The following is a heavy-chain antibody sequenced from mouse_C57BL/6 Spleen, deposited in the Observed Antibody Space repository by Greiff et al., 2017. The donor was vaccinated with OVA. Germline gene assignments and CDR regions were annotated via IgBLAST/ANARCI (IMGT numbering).Heavy chain of an antibody. CDR3: ARPHYYGRSYDYFDY. CDR1: GYAFSSSW. J-gene: IGHJ2*01. V-gene: IGHV1-82*01. CDR2: IYPGDGDT. D-gene: IGHD1-1*01. Sequence: QVQLKQSGPELVKPGASVKISCKASGYAFSSSWMNWVKQRPGKGLEWIGRIYPGDGDTNYNGKFKGKATLTADKSSSTAYMQLSSLTSEDSAVYFCARPHYYGRSYDYFDYWGQGTTLTVSS.